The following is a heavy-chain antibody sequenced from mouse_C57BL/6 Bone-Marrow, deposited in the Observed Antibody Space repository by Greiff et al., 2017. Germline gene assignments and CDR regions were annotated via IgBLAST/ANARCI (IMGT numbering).Heavy chain of an antibody. D-gene: IGHD2-4*01. CDR2: INVGGSYT. CDR1: GFAFSSYA. CDR3: ASLYDEYHWYFDF. V-gene: IGHV5-4*01. Sequence: EVQLLESGGGLVKPGGSLKLSCAASGFAFSSYAMSWVRQTPEKSLEWVATINVGGSYTYYPDNVKGRFTISRDKAKNNLYLQMSHLKSEDTAMYYGASLYDEYHWYFDFWGTGTTVTVSS. J-gene: IGHJ1*03.